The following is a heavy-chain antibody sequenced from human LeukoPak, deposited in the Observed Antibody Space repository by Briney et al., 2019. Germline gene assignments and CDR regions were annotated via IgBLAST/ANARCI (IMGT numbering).Heavy chain of an antibody. J-gene: IGHJ4*02. D-gene: IGHD3-22*01. CDR2: ISGSGGST. V-gene: IGHV3-23*01. CDR3: AKDAFYYDSSGYYVD. Sequence: GGSLRLSCAASGFSLSSYAMSWVRQAPGRGLEWVSAISGSGGSTYYADSVKGRFTISRDNSKNTLYLQMNSLRAEDTAIYYCAKDAFYYDSSGYYVDWGQGTLVTVSS. CDR1: GFSLSSYA.